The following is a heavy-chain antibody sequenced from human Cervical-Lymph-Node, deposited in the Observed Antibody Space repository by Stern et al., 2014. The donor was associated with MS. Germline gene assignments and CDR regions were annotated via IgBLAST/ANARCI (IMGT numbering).Heavy chain of an antibody. V-gene: IGHV2-70*15. CDR2: IDWDDDE. CDR1: GFSLNTSGMC. Sequence: QVTLRESGPALVKPTQTLTLTCTFSGFSLNTSGMCVSWIRQPPGKALEWLARIDWDDDEYYNTSLKTRLTISKDTSKNQVVLTMTNMDPVDTATYYCARHLWTSVTNWGQGTLVTVSS. J-gene: IGHJ4*02. CDR3: ARHLWTSVTN. D-gene: IGHD4-17*01.